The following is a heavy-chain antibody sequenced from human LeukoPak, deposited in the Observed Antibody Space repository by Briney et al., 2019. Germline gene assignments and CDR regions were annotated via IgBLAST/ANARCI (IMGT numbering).Heavy chain of an antibody. CDR1: GYTFTSFG. V-gene: IGHV1-18*01. CDR3: ARDLGTPYYYYGMDV. D-gene: IGHD7-27*01. J-gene: IGHJ6*02. Sequence: GASVKVSWKASGYTFTSFGNSRVRPAPGQGPGWVGWISAYNGNTNLGKKVQGRVTITTDTSTSTAYMELRSLRSDDTAVYYCARDLGTPYYYYGMDVWGQGTTVTVSS. CDR2: ISAYNGNT.